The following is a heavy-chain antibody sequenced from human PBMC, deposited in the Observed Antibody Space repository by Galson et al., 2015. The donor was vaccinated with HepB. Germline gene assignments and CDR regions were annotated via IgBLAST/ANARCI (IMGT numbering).Heavy chain of an antibody. CDR1: GFTFSDYY. J-gene: IGHJ4*02. V-gene: IGHV3-66*01. Sequence: SLRLSCAASGFTFSDYYMSWVRQAPGKGPEWVAIIYTGGGDTYYADFVKDRFIISRDDSRNTLYLQLNTLTDEDTAVYYCAGAPQSGFGLYWGQGTLVTVSS. D-gene: IGHD3-16*01. CDR2: IYTGGGDT. CDR3: AGAPQSGFGLY.